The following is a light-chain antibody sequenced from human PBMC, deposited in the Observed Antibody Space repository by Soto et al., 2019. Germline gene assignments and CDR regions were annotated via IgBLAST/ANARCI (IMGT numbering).Light chain of an antibody. Sequence: QSVLTQPPSVSGAPGQRVTISCTGSSSNIGAGYDVHWYQQLPGTAPKLLIYGNSNRPSGVPDRFSGSKSGTSASLAITGLQAEYEADYYCQSYDSSLHAVFGGGTQLTVL. V-gene: IGLV1-40*01. CDR3: QSYDSSLHAV. J-gene: IGLJ2*01. CDR1: SSNIGAGYD. CDR2: GNS.